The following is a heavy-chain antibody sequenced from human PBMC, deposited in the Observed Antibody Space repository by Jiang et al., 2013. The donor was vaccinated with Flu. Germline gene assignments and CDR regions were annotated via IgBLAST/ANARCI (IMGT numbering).Heavy chain of an antibody. CDR2: INHSGST. CDR1: GGSFSGYY. D-gene: IGHD3-22*01. J-gene: IGHJ5*02. Sequence: LLKPSETLSLTCAVYGGSFSGYYWSWIRQPPGKGLEWIGEINHSGSTNYNPSLKSRVTISVDTSKNQFSLKLSSVTAADTAVYYCARGSYDSSGYYYLIWFDPLGPGNPGHRLL. V-gene: IGHV4-34*01. CDR3: ARGSYDSSGYYYLIWFDP.